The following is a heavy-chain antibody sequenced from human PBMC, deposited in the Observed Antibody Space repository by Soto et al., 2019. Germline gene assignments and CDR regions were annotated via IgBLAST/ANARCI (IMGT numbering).Heavy chain of an antibody. V-gene: IGHV1-69*06. D-gene: IGHD3-16*01. CDR3: ARGETYLGV. J-gene: IGHJ6*02. Sequence: QVQLVQSGAEVKKPGSSVKVSCKTSRDTFNKYAFNWVRQAPGQGLEWMGWIIPIFSSRNYAEKFQGRVTIPADNSTSTAYMGLRSPRFEDTAVYYCARGETYLGVWGQGTTVTVSS. CDR2: IIPIFSSR. CDR1: RDTFNKYA.